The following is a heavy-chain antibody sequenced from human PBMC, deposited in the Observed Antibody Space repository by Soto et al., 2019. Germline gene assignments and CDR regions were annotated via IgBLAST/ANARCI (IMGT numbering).Heavy chain of an antibody. CDR1: GSTFSSYA. Sequence: QVQLVQSGAEVKKPGFSVKVYCKASGSTFSSYAISWVRQAPGQGLEWMGGIIPSFGTANYAQKFQGRVTITADELTRSAFMALSSLRSEDTAVYYWARGLGRIAVAGGYYYYGMEVWGQETTVTVSS. CDR2: IIPSFGTA. CDR3: ARGLGRIAVAGGYYYYGMEV. J-gene: IGHJ6*02. D-gene: IGHD6-19*01. V-gene: IGHV1-69*01.